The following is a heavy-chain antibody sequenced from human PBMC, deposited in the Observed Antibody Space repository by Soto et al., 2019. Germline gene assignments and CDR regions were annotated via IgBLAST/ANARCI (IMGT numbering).Heavy chain of an antibody. J-gene: IGHJ6*02. CDR1: GGSFSGYY. V-gene: IGHV4-34*01. CDR2: INDSGIT. D-gene: IGHD6-6*01. Sequence: QVQLQQWGAEVLKPSETLSLTCVVNGGSFSGYYWSWIRQPPGKGLEWIGEINDSGITDSNPSLESRVTMSVDMSKNQFSLNLSSVTAADTAVYHCARDRSSVPDRRGIGYYGLDVWGQGTTVTVSS. CDR3: ARDRSSVPDRRGIGYYGLDV.